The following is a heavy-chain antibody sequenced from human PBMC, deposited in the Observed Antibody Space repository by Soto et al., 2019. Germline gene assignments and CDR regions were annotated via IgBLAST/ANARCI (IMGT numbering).Heavy chain of an antibody. Sequence: QVQLVQSGAEVKKPGSSVKVSCKASGGTFSSYTISWVRQAPGQGLEWMGRIIPILGIANYAQKFQGRVTITADKSTSTAYMELSSLRSEDTAVYYCARDPTPNDCDYDFDYWGQGTLVTVSS. D-gene: IGHD4-17*01. CDR3: ARDPTPNDCDYDFDY. CDR1: GGTFSSYT. CDR2: IIPILGIA. J-gene: IGHJ4*02. V-gene: IGHV1-69*08.